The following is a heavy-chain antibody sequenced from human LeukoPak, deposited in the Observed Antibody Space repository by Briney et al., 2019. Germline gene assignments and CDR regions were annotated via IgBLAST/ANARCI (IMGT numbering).Heavy chain of an antibody. CDR3: AKDLFIGYYYDNSAVDY. CDR2: IRYDGSHK. Sequence: GGSLRLSCAASGFTFSSYDMHWVRQAPGKGLEWVAFIRYDGSHKYYADSVKGRFTISRDNSKNTLYLQMNSLRAEDTAVYYCAKDLFIGYYYDNSAVDYWGQGTLVTVSS. D-gene: IGHD3-22*01. CDR1: GFTFSSYD. J-gene: IGHJ4*02. V-gene: IGHV3-30*02.